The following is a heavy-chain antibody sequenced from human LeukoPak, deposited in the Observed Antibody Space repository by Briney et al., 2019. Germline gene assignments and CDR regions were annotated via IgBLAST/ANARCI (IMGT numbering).Heavy chain of an antibody. V-gene: IGHV4-31*03. Sequence: SQTLSLTCTVSGGSISSGGYYWSWIRQHPGKGLEWIGYIYYSGRTYYNPSLKSRVTISVDTSKNQFSLKLSSVTAADTAVYYCARDTLRYFDLWGRGTLVTVSS. CDR2: IYYSGRT. J-gene: IGHJ2*01. CDR3: ARDTLRYFDL. CDR1: GGSISSGGYY.